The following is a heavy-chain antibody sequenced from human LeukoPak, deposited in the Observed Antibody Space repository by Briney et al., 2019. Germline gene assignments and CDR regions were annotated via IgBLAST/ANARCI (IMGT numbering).Heavy chain of an antibody. CDR3: ARNYYDSSGYPRDAFDI. CDR1: GFTFSDYY. V-gene: IGHV4-34*01. Sequence: LRLSCAASGFTFSDYYMSWIRQPPGKGLEWIGEINHSGSTNYNPSLKSRVTISVDTSKNQFSLKLSSVTAADTAVYYCARNYYDSSGYPRDAFDIWGQGTMVTVSS. D-gene: IGHD3-22*01. J-gene: IGHJ3*02. CDR2: INHSGST.